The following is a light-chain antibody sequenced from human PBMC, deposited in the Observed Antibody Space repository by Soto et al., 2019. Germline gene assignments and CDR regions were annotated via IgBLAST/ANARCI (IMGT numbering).Light chain of an antibody. J-gene: IGKJ1*01. CDR1: QSISSY. Sequence: DIQMTQSPSSLSASVGDRVTITCRASQSISSYLNWYQQKPGKAPKLLIYAASSLQSGVPSRFSGSGFGTDFTLTISSLQPEDFATYYCQQSYSTPQTFGQGTKVDIK. V-gene: IGKV1-39*01. CDR3: QQSYSTPQT. CDR2: AAS.